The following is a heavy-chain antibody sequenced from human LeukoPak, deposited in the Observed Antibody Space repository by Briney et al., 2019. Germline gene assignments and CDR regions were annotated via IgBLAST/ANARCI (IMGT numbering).Heavy chain of an antibody. CDR2: IKQDGSAK. J-gene: IGHJ4*02. CDR3: AKGFAGGLYY. Sequence: PGGSLRLSCAASGLTFSSCWMSWVRQAPGKGLEWVANIKQDGSAKYYVDSVKGRFTISRDNAKNSMYLQIDSLRGEDTAGYYCAKGFAGGLYYWGQGTPVTVPS. CDR1: GLTFSSCW. V-gene: IGHV3-7*01. D-gene: IGHD2-8*02.